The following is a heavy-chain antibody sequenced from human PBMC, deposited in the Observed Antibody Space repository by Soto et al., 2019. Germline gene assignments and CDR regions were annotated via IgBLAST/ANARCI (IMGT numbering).Heavy chain of an antibody. D-gene: IGHD4-4*01. Sequence: QVQLVESGGGVVQPGRSLRLSCAASGFTFSSYAMHLVRQAPGKGLEWVAVISYDGSNKYYADSVKGRFTISRDNYKTTLYLQMNSLRAEDTAVYYCARPLWRDDYNWGYFDLWGRGTLVTVSS. J-gene: IGHJ2*01. CDR2: ISYDGSNK. V-gene: IGHV3-30-3*01. CDR3: ARPLWRDDYNWGYFDL. CDR1: GFTFSSYA.